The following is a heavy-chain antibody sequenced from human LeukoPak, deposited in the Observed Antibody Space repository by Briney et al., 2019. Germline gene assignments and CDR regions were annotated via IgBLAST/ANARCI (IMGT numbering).Heavy chain of an antibody. V-gene: IGHV3-33*01. CDR2: IWYDGSNK. D-gene: IGHD2/OR15-2a*01. J-gene: IGHJ4*02. CDR1: GFTFSSYG. Sequence: GGSLRLSCAASGFTFSSYGMHWVRQAPGKGLEWVAVIWYDGSNKYYTDSVKGRLTISRDNSKNTLYLQMNSLRAEDTAVYYCAREGPRGNSQFDYWGQGTLVTVSS. CDR3: AREGPRGNSQFDY.